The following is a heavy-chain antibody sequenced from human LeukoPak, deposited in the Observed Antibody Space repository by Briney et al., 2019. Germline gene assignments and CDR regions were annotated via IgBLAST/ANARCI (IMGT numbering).Heavy chain of an antibody. V-gene: IGHV4-34*01. CDR2: INHSGST. D-gene: IGHD3-10*01. CDR1: GGSFSGYY. Sequence: PSETLSLTCAVYGGSFSGYYWSWIRQPPGKGLEWIGEINHSGSTNYNPSLKSRVTISVDTSKNQFSLKLSSVTAADTAVYYCARHGPAYYYGRGGAEYFQHWGQGTLVTVSS. J-gene: IGHJ1*01. CDR3: ARHGPAYYYGRGGAEYFQH.